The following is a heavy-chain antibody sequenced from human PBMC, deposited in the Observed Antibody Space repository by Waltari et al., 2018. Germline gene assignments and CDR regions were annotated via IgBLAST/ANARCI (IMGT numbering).Heavy chain of an antibody. V-gene: IGHV4-61*09. D-gene: IGHD3-3*01. CDR3: ARVILEPDFGYFDY. CDR2: IYTSGST. Sequence: QVQLQESGPGLVKPSQTLSLTCTVSGGSISSGSYYWSWIRQPAGKGLEWIGYIYTSGSTNYNPSLKSRVTISVDTSKNQFSLKLSSVTAADTAVYYCARVILEPDFGYFDYWGQGTLVTVSP. J-gene: IGHJ4*02. CDR1: GGSISSGSYY.